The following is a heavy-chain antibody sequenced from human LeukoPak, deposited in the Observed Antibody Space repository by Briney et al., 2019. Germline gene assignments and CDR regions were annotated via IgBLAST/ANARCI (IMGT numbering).Heavy chain of an antibody. CDR3: ARAATKDTAMVLGPYYFDY. D-gene: IGHD5-18*01. CDR2: INHSGST. V-gene: IGHV4-34*01. CDR1: GASFSGYY. J-gene: IGHJ4*02. Sequence: SETLSLTCAVYGASFSGYYWSWIRQPPGKGLEWIGEINHSGSTNYNPSLKSRVTISVDTSKNQFSLKLSFVTAADTAVYYCARAATKDTAMVLGPYYFDYWGQGTLVTVSS.